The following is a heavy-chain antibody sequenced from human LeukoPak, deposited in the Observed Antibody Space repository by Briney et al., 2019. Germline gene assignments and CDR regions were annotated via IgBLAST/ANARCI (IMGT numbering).Heavy chain of an antibody. CDR3: ARYGSSSSLDYFDY. CDR2: INHSGST. CDR1: GGSFSGYY. V-gene: IGHV4-34*01. D-gene: IGHD6-13*01. Sequence: SETLSLTCAVYGGSFSGYYWSWIRQPPGKGLEWIGEINHSGSTNYNPSLKSRVTISVDTSKNQFSLKLSSVTAADTAVYYCARYGSSSSLDYFDYWGQGTLVTVSS. J-gene: IGHJ4*02.